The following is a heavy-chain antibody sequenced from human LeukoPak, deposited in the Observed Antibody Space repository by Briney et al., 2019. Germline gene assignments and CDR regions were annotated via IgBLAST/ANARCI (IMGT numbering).Heavy chain of an antibody. J-gene: IGHJ5*02. V-gene: IGHV3-23*01. CDR1: GFIFISYA. CDR2: ISASACTT. Sequence: GALRLSCAASGFIFISYAISWGRQAPGKGLEGGSAISASACTTSYADSVNGRFTISRDNSKNTLYLQMNSLRAEDTAVYYCARGSTIRRNWFDPWGQGTLVTVSS. D-gene: IGHD2-2*01. CDR3: ARGSTIRRNWFDP.